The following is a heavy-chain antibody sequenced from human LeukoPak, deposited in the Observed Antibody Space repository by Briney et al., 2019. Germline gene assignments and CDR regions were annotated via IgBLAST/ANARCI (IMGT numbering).Heavy chain of an antibody. J-gene: IGHJ4*02. D-gene: IGHD3-10*01. CDR1: GFTLRGYA. V-gene: IGHV3-23*01. CDR2: ISGSGGST. Sequence: GGSLRLSCAASGFTLRGYAMSWVGQAPGKGLKWVSAISGSGGSTYYADSVKGRFTIPRDNSKNTLYLQMNSLRAEDTAVYYCAKPLMVRGANFDYWGQGTLVTVSS. CDR3: AKPLMVRGANFDY.